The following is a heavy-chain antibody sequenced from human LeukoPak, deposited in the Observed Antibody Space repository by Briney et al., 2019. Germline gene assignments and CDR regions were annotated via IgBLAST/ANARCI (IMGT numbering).Heavy chain of an antibody. V-gene: IGHV3-48*01. CDR2: ISGSDSSI. CDR1: GFILSTYD. J-gene: IGHJ4*02. Sequence: PGGSLRLSCAASGFILSTYDMNWVRQAPGKGLEWVSFISGSDSSIYYADSVKGRFTISRDNAKNALYLQMNSLGAEDTAVYYCARRLDSWGQGTLVTVSS. CDR3: ARRLDS.